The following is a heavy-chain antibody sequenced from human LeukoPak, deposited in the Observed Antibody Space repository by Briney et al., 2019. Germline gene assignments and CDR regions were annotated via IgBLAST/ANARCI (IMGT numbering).Heavy chain of an antibody. D-gene: IGHD2-2*01. CDR1: GFTFGDYA. Sequence: GGSLRLSCTASGFTFGDYAMSWVRQAPGKGLEWVGFIRSKAYGGTTEYAASVKGRFTISRDDSKSIAYMQMNSLKTEETAVYSCTRAPAYCSSTSCYGLYFDYWGQGTLVTVSS. CDR2: IRSKAYGGTT. V-gene: IGHV3-49*04. J-gene: IGHJ4*02. CDR3: TRAPAYCSSTSCYGLYFDY.